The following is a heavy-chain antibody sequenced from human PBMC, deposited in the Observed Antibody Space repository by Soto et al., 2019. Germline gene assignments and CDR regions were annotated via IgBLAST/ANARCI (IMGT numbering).Heavy chain of an antibody. CDR1: GFTFNKYT. CDR3: ARPANTYEYRISGSPSLLY. V-gene: IGHV3-30-3*01. J-gene: IGHJ4*02. D-gene: IGHD1-26*01. Sequence: QVQLVESGGGVVQPGRSLRLSCAASGFTFNKYTMHWVRQAPGKGLEWVAVVAYDGGYKYYADSVKGRFTISRDNSKNPLFLQMDSLRAEDTAVYFCARPANTYEYRISGSPSLLYWGQGTLVTVSS. CDR2: VAYDGGYK.